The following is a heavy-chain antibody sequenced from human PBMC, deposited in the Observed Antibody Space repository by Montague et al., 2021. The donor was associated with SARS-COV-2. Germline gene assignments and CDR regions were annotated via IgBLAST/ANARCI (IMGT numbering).Heavy chain of an antibody. CDR1: RGSFHIFS. D-gene: IGHD1-26*01. CDR2: IDHSGST. J-gene: IGHJ4*02. CDR3: ARATREVGITAGFRY. V-gene: IGHV4-34*01. Sequence: SETLSLTCAVYRGSFHIFSWGWIRQSPGNGLEWIGEIDHSGSTKYNPSLESRVTISVDTSKNQFSLNLTSVTAADTAMYYCARATREVGITAGFRYWGQGTQVAVSS.